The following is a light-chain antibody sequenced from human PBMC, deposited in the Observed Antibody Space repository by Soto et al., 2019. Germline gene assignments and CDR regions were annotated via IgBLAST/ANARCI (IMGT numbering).Light chain of an antibody. Sequence: AIQMTQSPSSLSASVGDRVTITCRASQGIRTDLGWYQQKPGKAPKLLIYAASSLQSGVPSRLSGSGSGTDFTLTISSLQPEDFATYYCLQDYNYPWTFGQGTKVEIK. J-gene: IGKJ1*01. CDR3: LQDYNYPWT. V-gene: IGKV1-6*01. CDR2: AAS. CDR1: QGIRTD.